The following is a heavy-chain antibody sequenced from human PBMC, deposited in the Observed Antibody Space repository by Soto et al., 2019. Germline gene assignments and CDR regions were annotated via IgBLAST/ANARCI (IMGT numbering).Heavy chain of an antibody. CDR3: ARPLYGSTSGWLLDY. Sequence: EVQLLESGGSLVQPGGSLRVSCAASGFTFSSYPMSWVRQAPGKGLEWVSVISGSGGYTKYADSVKGRFTISRDNAKNSLYLQMNSLRAEDTAVYYCARPLYGSTSGWLLDYWGRGTLVTVSS. V-gene: IGHV3-23*01. CDR2: ISGSGGYT. J-gene: IGHJ4*02. CDR1: GFTFSSYP. D-gene: IGHD6-25*01.